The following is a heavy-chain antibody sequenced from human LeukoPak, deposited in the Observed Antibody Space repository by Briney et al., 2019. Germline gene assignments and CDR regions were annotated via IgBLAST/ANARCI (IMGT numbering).Heavy chain of an antibody. J-gene: IGHJ4*02. CDR3: ARKGLGCSGGTCYFDY. V-gene: IGHV3-23*01. D-gene: IGHD2-15*01. CDR2: AVGSGAIT. CDR1: GFTFSSYA. Sequence: GGSLRLSCAASGFTFSSYAMNWVRQAPGKGMEWVSIAVGSGAITNYADSVKGRFTISRDNSKNTLYLQMNSLRADDTAVYYCARKGLGCSGGTCYFDYWGQGTLVTVSS.